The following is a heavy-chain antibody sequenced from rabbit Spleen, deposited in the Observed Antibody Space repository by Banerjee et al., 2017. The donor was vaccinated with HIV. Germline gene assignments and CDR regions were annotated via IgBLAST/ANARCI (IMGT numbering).Heavy chain of an antibody. D-gene: IGHD4-1*01. CDR2: IRADNSGTT. CDR3: ARDLDGVIGWNLGW. V-gene: IGHV1S45*01. J-gene: IGHJ6*01. Sequence: QEQLVESGGGLVKPEGSLTLTCKASGFDLSRYYHMCWVRQAPGKGLEWIACIRADNSGTTYYASWAKGRFTISKTSSTTVTLQMTSLTDANTATYFCARDLDGVIGWNLGWWGPGTLVTVS. CDR1: GFDLSRYYH.